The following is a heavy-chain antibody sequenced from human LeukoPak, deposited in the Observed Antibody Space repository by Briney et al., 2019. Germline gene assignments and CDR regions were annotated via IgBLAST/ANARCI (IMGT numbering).Heavy chain of an antibody. V-gene: IGHV4-59*01. CDR3: ARGFYDSRGDAFDI. CDR2: IYYSGST. J-gene: IGHJ3*02. Sequence: SETLSLTCTVSGGSISSYAWSWIRQPPGKGLEWIGYIYYSGSTNYNPSLKSRVTISVDTSKNQFSLKLSSVTAADTDVYYCARGFYDSRGDAFDIWGQGTMVTVSS. CDR1: GGSISSYA. D-gene: IGHD3-22*01.